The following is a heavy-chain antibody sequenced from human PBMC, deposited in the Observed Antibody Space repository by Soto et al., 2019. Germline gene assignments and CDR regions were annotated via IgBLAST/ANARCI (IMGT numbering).Heavy chain of an antibody. D-gene: IGHD3-22*01. CDR2: IYYSGST. J-gene: IGHJ3*02. Sequence: SETLSLTCTVSGGSISSYYWSWIRQPPGKGLEWIGYIYYSGSTNYNPSLKSRVTISVDTSKNQFSLKLSSVTAADTAVYYCALEYYYDSSGYSPENYAFDIWGQGTMVTVSS. CDR1: GGSISSYY. CDR3: ALEYYYDSSGYSPENYAFDI. V-gene: IGHV4-59*01.